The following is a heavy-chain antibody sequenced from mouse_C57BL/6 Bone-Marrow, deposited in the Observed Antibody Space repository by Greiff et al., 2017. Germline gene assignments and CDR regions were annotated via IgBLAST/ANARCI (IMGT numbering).Heavy chain of an antibody. D-gene: IGHD2-12*01. J-gene: IGHJ3*01. CDR2: IYPGGGYT. Sequence: QVQLKESGAELVRPGTSVKMSCKASGYTFTNYWIGWAKQRPGHGLEWIGDIYPGGGYTNYNEKFKGKATLTVDKSSSTAYMQFSSLTSEDSAIYYCARSAYYSSWFAYWGQGTLVTVSA. CDR3: ARSAYYSSWFAY. CDR1: GYTFTNYW. V-gene: IGHV1-63*01.